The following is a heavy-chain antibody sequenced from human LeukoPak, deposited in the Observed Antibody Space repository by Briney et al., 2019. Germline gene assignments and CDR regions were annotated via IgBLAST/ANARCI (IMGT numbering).Heavy chain of an antibody. CDR2: LSSSSNYI. J-gene: IGHJ4*02. V-gene: IGHV3-21*01. CDR3: ARQGGSFFSFSTFFDY. Sequence: GGSLRLSCAASRFTFSSYSMNWVRQAPGKGLEWVSSLSSSSNYIYYADSVRGRFTISRDNAKNSLYLQMNSLRAEDTAVYYCARQGGSFFSFSTFFDYWGQGTLVTVSS. CDR1: RFTFSSYS. D-gene: IGHD1-26*01.